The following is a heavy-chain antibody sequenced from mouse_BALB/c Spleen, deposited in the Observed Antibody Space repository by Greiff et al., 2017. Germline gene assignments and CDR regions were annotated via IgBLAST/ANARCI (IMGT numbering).Heavy chain of an antibody. CDR2: ISSGGSYT. Sequence: EVQLVESGGGLVKPGGSLKLSCAASGFTFSSYTMSWVRQTPEKRLEWVATISSGGSYTYYPDSVKGRFTISRDNAKNTLYLQMSSLKSEDTAMYYCTRDGYCDYWGQGTTLTVSS. V-gene: IGHV5-6-4*01. J-gene: IGHJ2*01. CDR3: TRDGYCDY. CDR1: GFTFSSYT.